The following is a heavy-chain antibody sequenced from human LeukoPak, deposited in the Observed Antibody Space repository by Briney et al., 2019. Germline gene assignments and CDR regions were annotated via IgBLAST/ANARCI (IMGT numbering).Heavy chain of an antibody. CDR3: ARWSPQSYGKYYLDS. D-gene: IGHD1-26*01. CDR2: ISGSGGST. V-gene: IGHV3-11*04. J-gene: IGHJ4*02. Sequence: GGSLRLSCAASGFTFSDYYMSWVRQAPGKGLEWVSAISGSGGSTYYADSVKGRFTISRDNAKNSLYLQMNSLSAEDTAVYYCARWSPQSYGKYYLDSWGQGTLVTVSS. CDR1: GFTFSDYY.